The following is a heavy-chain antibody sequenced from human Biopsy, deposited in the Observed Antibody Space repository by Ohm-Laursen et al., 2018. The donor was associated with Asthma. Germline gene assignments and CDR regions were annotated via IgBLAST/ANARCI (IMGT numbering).Heavy chain of an antibody. CDR1: GFTFRSYA. CDR3: ARDVMEWYLPAFDF. V-gene: IGHV3-30-3*01. J-gene: IGHJ4*02. Sequence: SLRLSCAAFGFTFRSYAMHWVRQAPGKGLEWVAVGGSCYGGGLKYYADSVNGRFPVSSDDSKNTLYLQMNSLRPDDTAVYYCARDVMEWYLPAFDFWGQGTLVTVSS. D-gene: IGHD3-3*01. CDR2: GGSCYGGGLK.